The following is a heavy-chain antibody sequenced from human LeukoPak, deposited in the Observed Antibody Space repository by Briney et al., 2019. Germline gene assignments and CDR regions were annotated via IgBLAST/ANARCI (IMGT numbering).Heavy chain of an antibody. V-gene: IGHV4-4*07. Sequence: SETLSLTXTVSGGSISSYYWSWIWQPAGKGLEWIGRIYTSGSTNYNPSLKSRVTMSVDTSKNQFSLKLSSVTAADTAVSYCARARSYGVFDYWGQGTLVTVSS. CDR1: GGSISSYY. CDR2: IYTSGST. D-gene: IGHD5-18*01. CDR3: ARARSYGVFDY. J-gene: IGHJ4*02.